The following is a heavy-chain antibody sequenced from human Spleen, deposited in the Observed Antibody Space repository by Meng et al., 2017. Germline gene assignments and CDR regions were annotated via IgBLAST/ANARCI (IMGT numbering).Heavy chain of an antibody. J-gene: IGHJ4*02. CDR1: GGSFSGYY. CDR3: ARGPTTMAHDFDC. V-gene: IGHV4-34*01. D-gene: IGHD4-11*01. Sequence: QVQLQQWGAGLLKPSETLSLTCAVYGGSFSGYYWSWIRQPPGKGLEWIGEINHSGSTNYNPSLKSRVTISVDTSKNQFSLKLSSVTAADSAVYYCARGPTTMAHDFDCWGQGTLVTVSS. CDR2: INHSGST.